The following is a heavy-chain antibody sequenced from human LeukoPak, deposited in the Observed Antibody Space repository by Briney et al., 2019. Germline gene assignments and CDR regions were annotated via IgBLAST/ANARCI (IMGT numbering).Heavy chain of an antibody. CDR2: ISYDGSNK. Sequence: PGGSLRLSCAASGFTFSSYGMHWVRQAPGKGLEWVAVISYDGSNKYYADSVKGRFTISRDNSKNTLYLQMNSLRAEDTAVYYCAKEMAWGYYYDSSPSPIDYWGQGTLVTVSS. CDR3: AKEMAWGYYYDSSPSPIDY. CDR1: GFTFSSYG. V-gene: IGHV3-30*18. J-gene: IGHJ4*02. D-gene: IGHD3-22*01.